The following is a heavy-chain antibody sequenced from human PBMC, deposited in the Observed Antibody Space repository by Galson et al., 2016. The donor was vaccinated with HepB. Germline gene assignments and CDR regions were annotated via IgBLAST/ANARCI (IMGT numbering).Heavy chain of an antibody. CDR2: ISPGRPNT. D-gene: IGHD1-20*01. V-gene: IGHV3-23*01. CDR1: GFAFSNSA. J-gene: IGHJ4*02. CDR3: AKDEEPYKWNPLTLDY. Sequence: SLRLSCAASGFAFSNSAMSWIRQVPGKGLEWVSTISPGRPNTHYADSVWSRFTISRDDAKDTVFLHMYSLRDEDTAVYYCAKDEEPYKWNPLTLDYWGQGTLVTVSS.